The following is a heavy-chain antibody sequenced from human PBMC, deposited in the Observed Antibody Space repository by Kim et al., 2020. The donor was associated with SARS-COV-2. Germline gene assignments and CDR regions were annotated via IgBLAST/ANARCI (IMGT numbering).Heavy chain of an antibody. Sequence: GGSLRLSCAASGFTFSSYGMHWVRQAPGKGLEWVAVIWHDGSNKYYTDSVKDRFTVSRDNSKNTLYLQMNSLRAEDTAVYYCASPNYGSGDDYWGQGTLV. CDR3: ASPNYGSGDDY. CDR1: GFTFSSYG. V-gene: IGHV3-33*01. D-gene: IGHD3-10*01. CDR2: IWHDGSNK. J-gene: IGHJ4*02.